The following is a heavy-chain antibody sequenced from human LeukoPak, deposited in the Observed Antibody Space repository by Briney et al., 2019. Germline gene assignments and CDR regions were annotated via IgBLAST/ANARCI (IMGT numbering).Heavy chain of an antibody. Sequence: ASVKVSCKASGYPFTGYYIHWVRQAPGQGLEWMGWINPNSGGTNYAQKFQGRVTMTSDTSTTTVYMELSSLRSEDTAVYYCARDRPKSVAVAGIGGYFDYWGQGTLVTVTS. CDR2: INPNSGGT. V-gene: IGHV1-2*02. CDR1: GYPFTGYY. CDR3: ARDRPKSVAVAGIGGYFDY. D-gene: IGHD6-19*01. J-gene: IGHJ4*02.